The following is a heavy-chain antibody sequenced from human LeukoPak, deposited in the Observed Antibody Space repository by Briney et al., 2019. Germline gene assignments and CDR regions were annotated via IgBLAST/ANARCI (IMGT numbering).Heavy chain of an antibody. CDR2: IRRGTNGYTT. V-gene: IGHV3-72*01. Sequence: PGGSLRLSCAASGFTFSDYILDWVRQAPGKGLEWIGRIRRGTNGYTTEYAASVKGRFIISRDDSKNSLYLHMSSLKTEDTAVYHCTRDGGEGGNSAFDIWGQGTTVTVSS. CDR1: GFTFSDYI. CDR3: TRDGGEGGNSAFDI. J-gene: IGHJ3*02. D-gene: IGHD3-16*01.